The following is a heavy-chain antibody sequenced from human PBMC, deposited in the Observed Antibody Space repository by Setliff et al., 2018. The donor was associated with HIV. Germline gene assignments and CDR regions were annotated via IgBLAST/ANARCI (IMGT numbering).Heavy chain of an antibody. Sequence: GGSLRLSCAASGFTFSSYWMHWVRQAPGKGLVWVSRINSDGSSTSYADSVKGRFTISRDNAKNTLYLQMNSLRAEDTAVYYCARVPQWENRYFDLWGRGTLVTVSS. D-gene: IGHD1-26*01. CDR3: ARVPQWENRYFDL. CDR2: INSDGSST. V-gene: IGHV3-74*01. CDR1: GFTFSSYW. J-gene: IGHJ2*01.